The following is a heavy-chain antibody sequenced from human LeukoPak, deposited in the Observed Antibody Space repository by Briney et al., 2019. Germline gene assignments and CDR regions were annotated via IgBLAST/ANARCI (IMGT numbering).Heavy chain of an antibody. CDR3: ARSPCSSTSCYHFDAFDI. J-gene: IGHJ3*02. Sequence: SXTLSLTCAVSGYSISSGYYWGWIRPAPGKGLEWIGSIYHSGSTYYNPSLKRRVTISGDKSKNQFSLKVSSVTAADTAVYYCARSPCSSTSCYHFDAFDIWGQGTMVTVSS. D-gene: IGHD2-2*01. CDR1: GYSISSGYY. V-gene: IGHV4-38-2*01. CDR2: IYHSGST.